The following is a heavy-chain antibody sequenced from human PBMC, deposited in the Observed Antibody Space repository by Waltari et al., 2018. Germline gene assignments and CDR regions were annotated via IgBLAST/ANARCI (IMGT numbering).Heavy chain of an antibody. V-gene: IGHV1-24*01. CDR3: ATDLARVLVFDY. CDR2: FDPEDGET. Sequence: QVQLVQSGAEVTKPGASVTVSCKVSGYTPTELTMHWVRQAPGKGLEWMGGFDPEDGETIYAQKFQGRVTMTEDTSTDTAYMELSSLRSEDTAVYYCATDLARVLVFDYWGQGTLVTVSS. J-gene: IGHJ4*02. CDR1: GYTPTELT. D-gene: IGHD3-22*01.